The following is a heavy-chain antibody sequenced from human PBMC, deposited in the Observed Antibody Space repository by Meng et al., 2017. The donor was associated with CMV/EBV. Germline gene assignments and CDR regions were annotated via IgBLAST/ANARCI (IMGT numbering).Heavy chain of an antibody. Sequence: QLQRQESGPGLVKPSETPSLTCTVSGGSISSSSYYWGWIRQPPGKGLEWIGSIYYSGSTYYNPSLKSRVTISVDTSKNQFSLKLSSVTAADTAVYYCASRITIFGVVTAFDPWGQGTLVTVSS. CDR3: ASRITIFGVVTAFDP. V-gene: IGHV4-39*07. CDR1: GGSISSSSYY. CDR2: IYYSGST. D-gene: IGHD3-3*01. J-gene: IGHJ5*02.